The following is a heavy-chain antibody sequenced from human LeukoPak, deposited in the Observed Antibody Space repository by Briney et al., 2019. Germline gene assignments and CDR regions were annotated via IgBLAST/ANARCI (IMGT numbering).Heavy chain of an antibody. CDR3: ARLAPGGYDEFDY. D-gene: IGHD5-12*01. J-gene: IGHJ4*02. V-gene: IGHV6-1*01. Sequence: SQTLSLTCAISGDSVSRDSIAWNWIRQSPSRGLEWLGRTYYRSKWYNNYAVSVKGRITINPDTSKNQFSLQLNSVTPEDTAVYYCARLAPGGYDEFDYWGQGTLVTVSS. CDR1: GDSVSRDSIA. CDR2: TYYRSKWYN.